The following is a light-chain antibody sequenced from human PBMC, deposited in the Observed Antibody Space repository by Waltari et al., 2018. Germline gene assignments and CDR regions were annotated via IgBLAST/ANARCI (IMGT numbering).Light chain of an antibody. CDR1: QSISSY. V-gene: IGKV1-39*01. J-gene: IGKJ1*01. CDR2: AAS. CDR3: QQSYSTPWT. Sequence: DIQMTQSPSSLSASVGDRVPIPCRASQSISSYLNWYQQKPGKAPKLLIYAASSLQSGVPSRFSGSGYGTDFTLTISSLQPEDFATYYCQQSYSTPWTFGQGTKVEIK.